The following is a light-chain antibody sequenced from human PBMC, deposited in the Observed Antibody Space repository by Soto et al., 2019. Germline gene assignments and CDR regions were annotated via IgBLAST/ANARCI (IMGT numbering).Light chain of an antibody. Sequence: QSVLTQPRSVSGSPGQSVTVSCIGTSSDVGDYNSVSWYQQRPGKAPKLMIYDVSKRPSGVPDRFSGSKSGNTASLTISGLQAEDEADYYCCSYVGGYSYVFGIGTKVTV. CDR2: DVS. V-gene: IGLV2-11*01. J-gene: IGLJ1*01. CDR3: CSYVGGYSYV. CDR1: SSDVGDYNS.